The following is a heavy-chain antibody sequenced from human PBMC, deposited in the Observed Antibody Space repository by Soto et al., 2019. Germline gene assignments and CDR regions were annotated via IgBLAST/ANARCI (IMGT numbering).Heavy chain of an antibody. D-gene: IGHD6-6*01. CDR3: ASHQNIAAPFFS. CDR2: IIPIFGTA. Sequence: SVKVSCKASGGTFSSYAISWVRQAPGQGLEWMGGIIPIFGTANYAQKFQGRVTITADESTSTAYMELSSLRSEDTAVYSCASHQNIAAPFFSWGQGTLDTVSS. CDR1: GGTFSSYA. J-gene: IGHJ5*02. V-gene: IGHV1-69*13.